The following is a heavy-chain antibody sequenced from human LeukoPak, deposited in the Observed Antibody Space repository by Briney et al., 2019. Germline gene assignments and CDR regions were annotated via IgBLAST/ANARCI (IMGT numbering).Heavy chain of an antibody. Sequence: GGSLRLSCAASGFTFSRYLIHWVRQAPGKGLVWVSRINSDGSSISYADSVKGRFTISRDNAKNTLFLQMNSPRVEDTAVYYCASAEVIQYGMDVWGQGTTVTVSS. CDR3: ASAEVIQYGMDV. V-gene: IGHV3-74*01. CDR1: GFTFSRYL. J-gene: IGHJ6*02. CDR2: INSDGSSI. D-gene: IGHD3-16*02.